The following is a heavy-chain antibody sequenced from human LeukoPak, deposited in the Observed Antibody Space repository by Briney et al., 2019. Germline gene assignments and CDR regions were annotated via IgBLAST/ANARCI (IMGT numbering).Heavy chain of an antibody. CDR3: GRDPAAVPAGF. D-gene: IGHD2-2*01. Sequence: SETLSLTCTVSGGSISSYYWSWIRQPPGKGLEWIGSIYYSGSTYYNPSLKSRVTISVDTSKNLFSLKLTSVTAADTAVYYCGRDPAAVPAGFWGQGTLVTVSS. CDR1: GGSISSYY. CDR2: IYYSGST. J-gene: IGHJ4*02. V-gene: IGHV4-39*07.